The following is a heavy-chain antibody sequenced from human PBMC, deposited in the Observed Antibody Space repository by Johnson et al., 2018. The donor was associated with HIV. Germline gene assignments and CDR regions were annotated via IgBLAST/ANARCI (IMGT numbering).Heavy chain of an antibody. Sequence: VQLVESGGGLVQPGGSLRLSCAASGFTFSDYYMSWIRQAPGKGLEWVAVISYDGSNKYYADSVKGRFTISRDNSKNKLYLQMNSLRAEDSAVYYCGKSHALGGAGYHPHDALDIWGQGTMVTVSS. CDR2: ISYDGSNK. CDR1: GFTFSDYY. J-gene: IGHJ3*02. CDR3: GKSHALGGAGYHPHDALDI. V-gene: IGHV3-30*18. D-gene: IGHD3-9*01.